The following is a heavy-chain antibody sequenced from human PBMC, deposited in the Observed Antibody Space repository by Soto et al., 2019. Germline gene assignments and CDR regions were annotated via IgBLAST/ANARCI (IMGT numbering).Heavy chain of an antibody. D-gene: IGHD3-10*01. Sequence: TSETLSLTCTVSGGSVSSGSYYWSWIRQPPGKGLEWIGYIYYSGSTNYNPTLKSRVTISVDTSKNQFSLKLSSVTAADTAVYYCARGLGITMVRGVQGNWFDPWGQGTLAPV. V-gene: IGHV4-61*01. CDR2: IYYSGST. CDR1: GGSVSSGSYY. J-gene: IGHJ5*02. CDR3: ARGLGITMVRGVQGNWFDP.